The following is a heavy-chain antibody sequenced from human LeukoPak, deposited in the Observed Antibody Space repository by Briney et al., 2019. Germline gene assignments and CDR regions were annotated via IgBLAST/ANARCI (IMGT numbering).Heavy chain of an antibody. J-gene: IGHJ4*02. CDR2: TYYRSKSYN. V-gene: IGHV6-1*01. Sequence: PSQTLSVTCAISGDSVSSNTPAWNWIRQSPSRGLEWLGRTYYRSKSYNDYAVSVRSRITINPDTVKTQFSLQLNSVTPEDTAVYYCARQRRGAFDYWGQGTLVTVSS. D-gene: IGHD6-25*01. CDR3: ARQRRGAFDY. CDR1: GDSVSSNTPA.